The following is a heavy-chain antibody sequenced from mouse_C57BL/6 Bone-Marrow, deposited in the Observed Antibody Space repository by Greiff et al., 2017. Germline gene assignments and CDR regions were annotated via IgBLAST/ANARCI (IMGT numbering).Heavy chain of an antibody. Sequence: VQLQQSGAELVRPGASVKLSCTASGFNIKDDYMHWVKQRPEQGLEWIGWIDPENGDTEYDSKFQGKATITADTSSNPAYLQLSILTSEDTAVDYGTTVTPGDWYFDVWGTGTTVTVSS. CDR1: GFNIKDDY. D-gene: IGHD2-13*01. CDR2: IDPENGDT. J-gene: IGHJ1*03. V-gene: IGHV14-4*01. CDR3: TTVTPGDWYFDV.